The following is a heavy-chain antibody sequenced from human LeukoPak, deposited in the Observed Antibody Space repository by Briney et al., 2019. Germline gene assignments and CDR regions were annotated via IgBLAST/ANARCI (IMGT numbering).Heavy chain of an antibody. CDR3: ARTYYDFWSGYSDDAFDI. Sequence: GGSLRLSCAASGFTFSSYSMNWVRQAPGKGLEWVSSISSSSSYIYYADSVKGRFTISRDNAKNSQYLQMNSLRAEDTAVYYCARTYYDFWSGYSDDAFDIWGQGTMVTVSS. J-gene: IGHJ3*02. CDR2: ISSSSSYI. CDR1: GFTFSSYS. D-gene: IGHD3-3*01. V-gene: IGHV3-21*01.